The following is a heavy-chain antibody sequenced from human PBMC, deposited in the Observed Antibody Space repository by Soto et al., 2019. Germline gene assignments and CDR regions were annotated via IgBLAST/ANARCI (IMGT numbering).Heavy chain of an antibody. Sequence: PGGSLRLSCAASGFTFSSYWMSWVRQAPGKGLEWVANIKQDGSEKYYVDSVKGRFTISRDNAKNSLYLQMNSLRAEDTAVYYCARKKYRSYPDAFDIWGQGTMVTVSS. CDR2: IKQDGSEK. CDR3: ARKKYRSYPDAFDI. D-gene: IGHD6-6*01. V-gene: IGHV3-7*01. CDR1: GFTFSSYW. J-gene: IGHJ3*02.